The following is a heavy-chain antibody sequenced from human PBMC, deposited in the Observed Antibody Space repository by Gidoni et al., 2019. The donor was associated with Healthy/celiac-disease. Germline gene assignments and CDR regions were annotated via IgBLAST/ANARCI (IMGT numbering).Heavy chain of an antibody. CDR1: GGSIGSSSYY. CDR3: ASLAYCGGDCYLGDSWFDP. Sequence: QLQLQESGPGLVKPSETLSLTCTVSGGSIGSSSYYWGWIRQPPGKGLEWIGSIYYSGSTYYNPSLKSRVTISVDTSKNQFSLKLSSVTAADTAVYYCASLAYCGGDCYLGDSWFDPWGQGTLVTVSS. D-gene: IGHD2-21*02. CDR2: IYYSGST. J-gene: IGHJ5*02. V-gene: IGHV4-39*01.